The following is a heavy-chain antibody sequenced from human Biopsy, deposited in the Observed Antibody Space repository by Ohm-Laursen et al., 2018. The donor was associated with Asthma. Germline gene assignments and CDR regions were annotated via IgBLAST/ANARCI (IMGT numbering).Heavy chain of an antibody. CDR2: ISFDGTNR. J-gene: IGHJ4*02. CDR1: GFIFGGFD. Sequence: SLRLSCAASGFIFGGFDMHWVRQAPGKGLDWVAVISFDGTNRNYTDSVKGRFTISRDNSRNTLHLEMNSLRAEDTAVYYCAKDVFPGWELRRGPDYWGQGTLVTVSS. D-gene: IGHD1-26*01. V-gene: IGHV3-30*18. CDR3: AKDVFPGWELRRGPDY.